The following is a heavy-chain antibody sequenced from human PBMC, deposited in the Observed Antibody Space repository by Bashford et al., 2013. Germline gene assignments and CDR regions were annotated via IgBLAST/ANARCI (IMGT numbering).Heavy chain of an antibody. CDR1: GFSFGSCA. CDR2: VSGSGSKT. D-gene: IGHD1-26*01. J-gene: IGHJ4*02. V-gene: IGHV3-23*01. CDR3: ARLVGWSYGNVRHR. Sequence: GGSLRLSCAASGFSFGSCAMGWVRQTPGKGLEWVSAVSGSGSKTYYADSVKGRFTISRDNSKNTLYLTNGQPERRGHGVYYCARLVGWSYGNVRHRGDQGTRVTVS.